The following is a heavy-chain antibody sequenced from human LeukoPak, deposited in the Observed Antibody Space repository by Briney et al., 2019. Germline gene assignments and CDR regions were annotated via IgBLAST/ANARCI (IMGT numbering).Heavy chain of an antibody. V-gene: IGHV3-30*04. CDR2: MSYDGSNK. J-gene: IGHJ5*02. CDR3: ASRGFDP. CDR1: GFTFSSYA. Sequence: GGSLRLSCAASGFTFSSYAMHWVRQAPGKGLEWVAVMSYDGSNKYYADSVKGRFTISRDNSKNTLYLQMNSLRAKDTAVYYCASRGFDPWGQGTLVTVSS.